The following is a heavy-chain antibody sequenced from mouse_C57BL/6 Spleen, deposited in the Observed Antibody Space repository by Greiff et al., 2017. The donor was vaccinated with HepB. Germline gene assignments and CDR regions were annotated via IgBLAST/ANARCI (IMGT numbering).Heavy chain of an antibody. CDR2: IYPNNGGN. V-gene: IGHV1-34*01. Sequence: EVQGVESGPELVKPGASVKMSCKASGYTFTDYYMHWVKQSHGKSLEWIGYIYPNNGGNGYNQKFKGKATLTVDKSSSTAYMELRSLTSEDSAVYYCARIYGSSTGAWFAYWGQGTLVTVSA. CDR1: GYTFTDYY. CDR3: ARIYGSSTGAWFAY. J-gene: IGHJ3*01. D-gene: IGHD1-1*01.